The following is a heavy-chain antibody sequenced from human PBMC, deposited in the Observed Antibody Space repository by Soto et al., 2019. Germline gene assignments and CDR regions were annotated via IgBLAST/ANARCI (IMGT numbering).Heavy chain of an antibody. J-gene: IGHJ6*02. CDR3: AREVVTMVQGANYYYGMDV. V-gene: IGHV4-31*03. CDR2: IYYSGST. Sequence: PSETLSLTCTVSGGSISSGGYYWSWIRQHPGKGLEWIGYIYYSGSTYYNPSLKSRVTISVDTSKNQFSLKLSSVTAADTAVYYCAREVVTMVQGANYYYGMDVWGQGTTVTVSS. CDR1: GGSISSGGYY. D-gene: IGHD3-10*01.